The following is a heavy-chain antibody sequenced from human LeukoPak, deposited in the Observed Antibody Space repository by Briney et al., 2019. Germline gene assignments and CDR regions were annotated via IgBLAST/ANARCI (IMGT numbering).Heavy chain of an antibody. J-gene: IGHJ6*02. D-gene: IGHD1-26*01. CDR1: GFTFDDYA. CDR2: ISWNSGSI. V-gene: IGHV3-9*01. Sequence: PGGSLRLSCAASGFTFDDYAMNWVRQAPGKGLEWVSGISWNSGSIGYADSVKGRFTISRDNAKNSLSLQMNSLRAEDTALYYCAKDTGGSGVTTRGMDVWGQGTTVTVSS. CDR3: AKDTGGSGVTTRGMDV.